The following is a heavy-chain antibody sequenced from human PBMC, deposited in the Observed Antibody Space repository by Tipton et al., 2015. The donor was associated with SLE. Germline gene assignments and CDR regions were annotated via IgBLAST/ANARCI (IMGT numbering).Heavy chain of an antibody. CDR3: ARHGGWNDYGDYGYFDY. D-gene: IGHD4-17*01. CDR1: GGSISSSSYY. Sequence: LRLSCTVSGGSISSSSYYWGWIRQPPGKGLEWIGSIYYSGSTYYNPSLKSRVTISVDTSKNQFSLKLSSVTAADTAVYYCARHGGWNDYGDYGYFDYWGQGTLVTVSS. V-gene: IGHV4-39*07. J-gene: IGHJ4*02. CDR2: IYYSGST.